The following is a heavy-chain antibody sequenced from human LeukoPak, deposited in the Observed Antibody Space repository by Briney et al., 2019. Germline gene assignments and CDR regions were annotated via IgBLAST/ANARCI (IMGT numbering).Heavy chain of an antibody. CDR3: ARGQRGVGALDY. V-gene: IGHV4-34*01. CDR1: GGSLSGYY. D-gene: IGHD1-26*01. J-gene: IGHJ4*02. CDR2: INHSGST. Sequence: SETLSLTCAVYGGSLSGYYWSWIRQPPGKGLEWIGEINHSGSTNYNPSLKSRVTISVDTSKNQFSLKLSSVTAADTAVYYCARGQRGVGALDYWGQGTLVTVSS.